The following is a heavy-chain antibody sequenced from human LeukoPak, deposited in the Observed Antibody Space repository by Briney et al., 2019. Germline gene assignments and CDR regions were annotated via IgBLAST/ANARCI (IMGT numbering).Heavy chain of an antibody. D-gene: IGHD3-3*01. CDR2: IYYSGST. J-gene: IGHJ3*02. Sequence: SETLSLTCTVYGGSISSSSYYWGWIRQPPGKGLEWIGSIYYSGSTYYNPSLKSRVTISVDTSKNQFSLKLSSVTAADTAVYYCAGPGTLFGVVGAFDIWGQGTMVTVSS. CDR3: AGPGTLFGVVGAFDI. V-gene: IGHV4-39*01. CDR1: GGSISSSSYY.